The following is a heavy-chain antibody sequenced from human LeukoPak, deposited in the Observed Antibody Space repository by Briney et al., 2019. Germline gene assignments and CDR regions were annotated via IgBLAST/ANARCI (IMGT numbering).Heavy chain of an antibody. D-gene: IGHD3-10*01. J-gene: IGHJ4*02. CDR1: GYTFTNYG. CDR3: AKDPSGGTYFDY. Sequence: SCKGSGYTFTNYGMHWVRQAPGKGLEWVAFIRYDGSNKYYADSVKGRFTISRDNSKNTLYLQMNSLTAEDMAVYYCAKDPSGGTYFDYWGQGTLVTVSS. V-gene: IGHV3-30*02. CDR2: IRYDGSNK.